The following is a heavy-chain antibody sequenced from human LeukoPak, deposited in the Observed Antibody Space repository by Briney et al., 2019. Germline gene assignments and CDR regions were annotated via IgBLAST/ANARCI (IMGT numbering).Heavy chain of an antibody. J-gene: IGHJ6*03. V-gene: IGHV3-11*01. D-gene: IGHD3-10*01. Sequence: GGSLRLSCAASGFTFSDYYMSWIRQAPGKGLEWVSYISSSGSTIYYADSVKGRFTISRDNAKNSLYLQMNSLRAEDTAVYYCARVGPLFSGSYSYYYYYMDVWGKGTTVTVSS. CDR3: ARVGPLFSGSYSYYYYYMDV. CDR2: ISSSGSTI. CDR1: GFTFSDYY.